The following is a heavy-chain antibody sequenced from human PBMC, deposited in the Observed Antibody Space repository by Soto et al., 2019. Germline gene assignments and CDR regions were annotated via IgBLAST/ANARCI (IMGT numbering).Heavy chain of an antibody. V-gene: IGHV3-49*04. CDR2: IRSKGYGGTI. CDR3: ARTDDVGYYPH. D-gene: IGHD3-3*01. Sequence: LRLSCTASGFTFGDYMMSWVRQAPGKGLEWVGFIRSKGYGGTIQYAASVQGRFTISGDDSKSIAYLQMNSLKTEDTAVYYCARTDDVGYYPHFGQGNLVTVSS. CDR1: GFTFGDYM. J-gene: IGHJ1*01.